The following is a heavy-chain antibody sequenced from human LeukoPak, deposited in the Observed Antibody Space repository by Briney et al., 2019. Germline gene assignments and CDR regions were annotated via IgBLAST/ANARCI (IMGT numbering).Heavy chain of an antibody. J-gene: IGHJ6*02. CDR1: GYTFTSYA. V-gene: IGHV7-4-1*02. Sequence: APVKVSCKASGYTFTSYAVNWVRQAPGQGLECMGWINTNTGNPAYAQGFTGRFVFSLDTSVSTAYLQISSLKAEDTAVYYCARGRRGITIFGVATGSFYYYGMDFWGQGTTVTVSS. CDR3: ARGRRGITIFGVATGSFYYYGMDF. D-gene: IGHD3-3*01. CDR2: INTNTGNP.